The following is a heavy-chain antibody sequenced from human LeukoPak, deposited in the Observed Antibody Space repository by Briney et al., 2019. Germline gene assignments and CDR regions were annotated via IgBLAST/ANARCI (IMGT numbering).Heavy chain of an antibody. CDR2: IRPDGGEK. CDR3: ARDLSGPSFY. D-gene: IGHD2-15*01. Sequence: PGGSLRLSCVVSGFTFSNYWMSWLRQAPGKGLEWVINIRPDGGEKYFVDSVKGRFTISRDNAKNSLYLQMDNLRAEDTAVYYCARDLSGPSFYWGQGTLVAVSS. J-gene: IGHJ4*02. V-gene: IGHV3-7*01. CDR1: GFTFSNYW.